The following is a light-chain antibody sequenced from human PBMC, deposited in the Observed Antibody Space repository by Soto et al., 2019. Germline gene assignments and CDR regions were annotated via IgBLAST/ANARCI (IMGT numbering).Light chain of an antibody. CDR2: GAS. J-gene: IGKJ1*01. V-gene: IGKV3-20*01. Sequence: EIVLTQTPGTLSLSPGERATLACRASQTVSSSSLAWYQQKPGQAPRLLIYGASSRAAGIPDRFSGSGSGTDFTLTISRLEPEDFAVYYCQQYGRSPGTFGQGTKVEIK. CDR1: QTVSSSS. CDR3: QQYGRSPGT.